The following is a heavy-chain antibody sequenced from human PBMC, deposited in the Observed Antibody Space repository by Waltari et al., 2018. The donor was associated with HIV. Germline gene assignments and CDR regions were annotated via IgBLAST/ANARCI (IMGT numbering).Heavy chain of an antibody. CDR2: IDPSGGRT. CDR3: ARGFSGFDY. V-gene: IGHV1-46*01. CDR1: GYTFTNFY. J-gene: IGHJ4*02. Sequence: QVQLVQSGAEVKKPGASVKVSCKASGYTFTNFYMHWVRQAPGKGLDWMGIIDPSGGRTGYARKFQGRVTMTRDTSTSTLYMELSSLRSEDTAVYYCARGFSGFDYWGQGTLVTVSS.